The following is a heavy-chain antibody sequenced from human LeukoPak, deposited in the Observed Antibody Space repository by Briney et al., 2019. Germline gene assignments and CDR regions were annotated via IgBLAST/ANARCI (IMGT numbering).Heavy chain of an antibody. D-gene: IGHD1-26*01. V-gene: IGHV4-39*01. CDR2: IYYSGST. CDR3: ARHKGIREGFDY. Sequence: PSETLSLTCTVSGGSISSSSYYWGWIRQPPGEGLEWIGSIYYSGSTYYNPSLKSRVTISVDTSKNQFSLKLSSVTAADTAVYYCARHKGIREGFDYWGQGTLVTVSS. J-gene: IGHJ4*02. CDR1: GGSISSSSYY.